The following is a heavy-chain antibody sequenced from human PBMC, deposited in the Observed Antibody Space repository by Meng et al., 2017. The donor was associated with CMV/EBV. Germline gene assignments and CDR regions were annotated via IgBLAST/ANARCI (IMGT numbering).Heavy chain of an antibody. CDR2: ISSSSSYI. V-gene: IGHV3-21*01. CDR1: GFTFSNYN. CDR3: ARDGKKTLGLYMVRGVIGYYGMDV. Sequence: GGSLRLSCAASGFTFSNYNINWVRQAPGKGLEWVSSISSSSSYIYYADSVQGRFTISRDNAKNSLYLQMNSLRGEDTAVYYCARDGKKTLGLYMVRGVIGYYGMDVWGQGTTVTVSS. D-gene: IGHD3-10*01. J-gene: IGHJ6*02.